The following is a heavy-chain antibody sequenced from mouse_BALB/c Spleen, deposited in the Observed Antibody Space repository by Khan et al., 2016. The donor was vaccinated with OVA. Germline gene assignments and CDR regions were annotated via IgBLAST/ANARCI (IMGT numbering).Heavy chain of an antibody. CDR2: ISSAGTYT. V-gene: IGHV5-9-1*01. Sequence: EVELVESGGGLVKPGGSLKLSCAASGFTFSSFAMSWVRQTPEKSLEWVTTISSAGTYTFYPDSLKGRFTISRANAKNTLSLQLNSLRSEDTAMYYCANGNYGWFAYWGQGTLVTVSA. CDR1: GFTFSSFA. J-gene: IGHJ3*01. CDR3: ANGNYGWFAY. D-gene: IGHD2-1*01.